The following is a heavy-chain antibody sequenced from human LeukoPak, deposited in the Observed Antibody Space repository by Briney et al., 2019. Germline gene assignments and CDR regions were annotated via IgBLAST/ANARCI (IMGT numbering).Heavy chain of an antibody. CDR1: GFTFSSYA. D-gene: IGHD3-3*01. CDR2: ISYGGDNK. J-gene: IGHJ4*02. CDR3: ARDFEAHDLRPIGY. Sequence: GGSLRLSCAASGFTFSSYAMHWVRQAPGKGLEWVAVISYGGDNKYYADSVKGRFTISRDNSENTLYLQMNSLRAEDTAVYYCARDFEAHDLRPIGYWGQGTLVTVSS. V-gene: IGHV3-30*01.